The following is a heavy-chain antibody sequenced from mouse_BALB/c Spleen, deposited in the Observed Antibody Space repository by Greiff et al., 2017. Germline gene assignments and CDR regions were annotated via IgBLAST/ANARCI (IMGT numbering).Heavy chain of an antibody. CDR3: ASPHYYGSSSYYYAMDY. CDR2: ISSGGSYT. D-gene: IGHD1-1*01. Sequence: EVNVVESGGGLVKPGGSLKLSCAASGFTFSSYAMSWVRQTPEKRLEWVATISSGGSYTYYPDSVKGRFTISRDNAKNTLYLQMSSLRSEDTAMYYCASPHYYGSSSYYYAMDYWGQGTSVTVSS. J-gene: IGHJ4*01. V-gene: IGHV5-9-3*01. CDR1: GFTFSSYA.